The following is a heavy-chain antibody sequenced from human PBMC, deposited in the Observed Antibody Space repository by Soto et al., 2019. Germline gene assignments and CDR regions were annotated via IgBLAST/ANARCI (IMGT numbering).Heavy chain of an antibody. V-gene: IGHV4-30-4*01. CDR2: IHYSGST. CDR3: CRERGGFGAPFDS. D-gene: IGHD3-10*01. Sequence: QVQMQESGPGLVKPSQTLSVTCTVSGGSINSGDYYWSWIRQPPGKGLEWIGYIHYSGSTHYNPYLKSRSIMSRDTSKNPLSLNMSYLNAADTAVYYCCRERGGFGAPFDSWGQGTLVTVSS. J-gene: IGHJ4*02. CDR1: GGSINSGDYY.